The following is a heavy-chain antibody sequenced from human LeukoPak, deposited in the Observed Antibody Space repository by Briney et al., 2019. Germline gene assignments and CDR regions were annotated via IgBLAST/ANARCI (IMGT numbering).Heavy chain of an antibody. CDR2: ISDSGDNT. CDR3: AKKIGTGLGHNWFDP. CDR1: GFNFGSYY. V-gene: IGHV3-23*01. D-gene: IGHD3-10*01. J-gene: IGHJ5*02. Sequence: PGGSLRLSCAASGFNFGSYYMTWVRQAPGKGLEWVSVISDSGDNTYYADSVKGRFTVSRDNSRDTLYLQMNSLRAEDTALYYCAKKIGTGLGHNWFDPWGQGTLVTVSS.